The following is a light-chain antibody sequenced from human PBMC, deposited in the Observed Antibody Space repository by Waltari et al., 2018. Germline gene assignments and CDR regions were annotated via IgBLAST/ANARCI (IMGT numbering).Light chain of an antibody. Sequence: DIVMTQSPDSLAVSLGERATINCKSSQNILYSSNSKNYLACYQHKPGQPPTLLIDWASTRESGVPDRFSGSGSETDFTLTISSLQAEDVAVYYCQQYYSIPYTFGQGTKLEIK. J-gene: IGKJ2*01. CDR1: QNILYSSNSKNY. CDR3: QQYYSIPYT. CDR2: WAS. V-gene: IGKV4-1*01.